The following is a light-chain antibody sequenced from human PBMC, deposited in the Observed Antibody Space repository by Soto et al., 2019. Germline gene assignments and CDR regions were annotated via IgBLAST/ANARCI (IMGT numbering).Light chain of an antibody. CDR3: QQSYSTPSWT. CDR1: QSISSY. J-gene: IGKJ1*01. Sequence: DIQMTQSPSSLSASVGDRVTITVRASQSISSYLNWYQQKPGKAPKLLIYAASSLQSGVPSRFSGSGSGTDFTLTISSLQPEDFATYYCQQSYSTPSWTFGQGTMVDIK. CDR2: AAS. V-gene: IGKV1-39*01.